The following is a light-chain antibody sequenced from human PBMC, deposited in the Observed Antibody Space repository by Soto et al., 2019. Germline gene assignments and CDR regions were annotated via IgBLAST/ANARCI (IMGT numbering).Light chain of an antibody. CDR1: LPISNY. Sequence: DIQMTQSPSSLSASVPARVPITCRASLPISNYLAWYQQKPGKIPRLLIQAASTLQPGVPSRFSGSGSGTEFTLTINSLQPEDVATYYCQKYNSAPWTFGQGTKVDIK. V-gene: IGKV1-27*01. CDR2: AAS. CDR3: QKYNSAPWT. J-gene: IGKJ1*01.